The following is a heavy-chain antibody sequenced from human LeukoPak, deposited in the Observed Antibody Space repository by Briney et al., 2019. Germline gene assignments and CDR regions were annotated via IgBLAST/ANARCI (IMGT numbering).Heavy chain of an antibody. J-gene: IGHJ4*02. CDR1: GFTLSNYW. Sequence: GGSLRLSCAASGFTLSNYWMSWVRQAPGKGLEWVANIKEDGTEKYYVDSVKGRFTISRDNAKNSLYLQMNSLRAEDTAIYYCARGGYDWGQGTLVTVSS. V-gene: IGHV3-7*01. D-gene: IGHD5-12*01. CDR2: IKEDGTEK. CDR3: ARGGYD.